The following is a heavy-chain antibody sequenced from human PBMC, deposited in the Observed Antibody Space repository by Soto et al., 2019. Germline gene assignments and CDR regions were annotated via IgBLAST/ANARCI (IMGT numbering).Heavy chain of an antibody. V-gene: IGHV3-23*01. CDR1: GFTISGYA. CDR2: IRNSGGDT. J-gene: IGHJ5*02. CDR3: AKEKISTSCCNWFDP. Sequence: GGSLRLSCSASGFTISGYAMSWVRQAPGKGLEWVSMIRNSGGDTYYAESVKGRFTISRDSSRNTLYLQMNSLRAEDTAVYYCAKEKISTSCCNWFDPWGQGTLVTISS. D-gene: IGHD2-2*01.